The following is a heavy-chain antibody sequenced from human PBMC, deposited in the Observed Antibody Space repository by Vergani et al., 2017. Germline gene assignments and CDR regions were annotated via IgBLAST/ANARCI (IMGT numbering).Heavy chain of an antibody. CDR2: IRYDGSNK. Sequence: VQLLESGGGLVQPGGSLRLSCAASGFTFSSYGMHWVRQAPGKGLEWVAFIRYDGSNKYYADSVKGRFTISRDNSKNTLYLQMNSLRAEDTAVYYCALLGYCSGGSCFTQPFFDHWGQGTLVTVSS. CDR3: ALLGYCSGGSCFTQPFFDH. D-gene: IGHD2-15*01. CDR1: GFTFSSYG. J-gene: IGHJ4*02. V-gene: IGHV3-30*02.